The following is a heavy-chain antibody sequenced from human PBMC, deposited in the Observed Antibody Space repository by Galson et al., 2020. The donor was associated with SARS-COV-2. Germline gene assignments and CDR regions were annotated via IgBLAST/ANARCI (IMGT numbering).Heavy chain of an antibody. CDR3: AGEYGIKFGGVFVIGY. J-gene: IGHJ4*02. CDR1: GFTFSSYA. CDR2: ISGSGGST. V-gene: IGHV3-23*01. Sequence: GGSLRLSCAASGFTFSSYAMSWVRQAPGKGLEWVSAISGSGGSTYYADSVKGRFTISRDNSKNTLYLQMHSLRAEDTAVYYCAGEYGIKFGGVFVIGYWGQGTLVTVSS. D-gene: IGHD3-16*02.